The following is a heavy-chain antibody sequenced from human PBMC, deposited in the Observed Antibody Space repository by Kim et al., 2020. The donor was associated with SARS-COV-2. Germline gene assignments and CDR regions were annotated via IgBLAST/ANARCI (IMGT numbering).Heavy chain of an antibody. V-gene: IGHV1-2*06. CDR2: INPNSGGT. Sequence: ASVKVSCKASGYTFTGYYMHWVRQAPGQGLEWMGRINPNSGGTNYAQKFQGRVTMTRDTSISTAYMELSRLRSDDTAVYYCARQRIAVAGQRGHDAFDIWGQGTMVTVSS. D-gene: IGHD6-19*01. J-gene: IGHJ3*02. CDR1: GYTFTGYY. CDR3: ARQRIAVAGQRGHDAFDI.